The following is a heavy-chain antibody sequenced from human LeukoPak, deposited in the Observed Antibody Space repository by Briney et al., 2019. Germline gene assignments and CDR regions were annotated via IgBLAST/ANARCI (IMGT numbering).Heavy chain of an antibody. CDR3: ARDWGEWPRYSGYDFGFDP. D-gene: IGHD5-12*01. CDR1: GGSISSYY. V-gene: IGHV4-4*07. Sequence: SETLSLTCTVSGGSISSYYWSWIRQPAGKGLEWIGRIYTSGSTNYNPSLKSRVTMSVDTSKNQFSLKLSSVTAADTAVYYCARDWGEWPRYSGYDFGFDPWGQGTLVTVSS. CDR2: IYTSGST. J-gene: IGHJ5*02.